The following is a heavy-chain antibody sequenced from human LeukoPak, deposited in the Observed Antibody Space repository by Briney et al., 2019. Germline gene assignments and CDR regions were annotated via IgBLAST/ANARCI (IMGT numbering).Heavy chain of an antibody. J-gene: IGHJ4*02. V-gene: IGHV4-38-2*02. Sequence: PSETLSLTCTVSGYSISSGYYWGWIRQPPGKGLEWIGEINHSGSTNYNPSLKSRVTISVDTSKNQFSLKLSSVTAADTAVYYCAKGPRYFDWLQYWGQGTLVTVSS. CDR3: AKGPRYFDWLQY. D-gene: IGHD3-9*01. CDR2: INHSGST. CDR1: GYSISSGYY.